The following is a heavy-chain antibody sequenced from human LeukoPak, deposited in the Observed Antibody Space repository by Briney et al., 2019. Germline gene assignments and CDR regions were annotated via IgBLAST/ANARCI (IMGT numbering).Heavy chain of an antibody. Sequence: PSETPSLTCTVSGGSISSSSYYWGWIRQPPGKGLEWIGSIYYSGSTYYNPSLKSRVTIFVDTSKNQFSLKLSSVTAADTAVYYCARLNRGSYPFDYWGQGTLVTVSS. D-gene: IGHD1-26*01. V-gene: IGHV4-39*01. J-gene: IGHJ4*02. CDR2: IYYSGST. CDR3: ARLNRGSYPFDY. CDR1: GGSISSSSYY.